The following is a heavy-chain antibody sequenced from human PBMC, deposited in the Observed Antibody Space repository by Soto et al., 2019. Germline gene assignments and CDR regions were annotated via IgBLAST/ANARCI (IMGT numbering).Heavy chain of an antibody. Sequence: QVQLQESGPGLVKPSETLSLTCTVSGGSFTSDYWSWIRQPPGKGLQWIGYIYYNGTPNYNPSLKSRLTISQDTAKGQISLVLTSLTAADTAVYYCASHSGVAALGGLDHWGQGTLVTVSS. CDR3: ASHSGVAALGGLDH. CDR1: GGSFTSDY. D-gene: IGHD2-8*01. V-gene: IGHV4-59*08. CDR2: IYYNGTP. J-gene: IGHJ4*02.